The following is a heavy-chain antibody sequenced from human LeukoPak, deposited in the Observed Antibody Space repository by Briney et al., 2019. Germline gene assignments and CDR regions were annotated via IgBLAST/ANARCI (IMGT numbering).Heavy chain of an antibody. CDR1: GGSISSYY. Sequence: SETLSLTCTVSGGSISSYYWSWIRQPPGKALEWIGYIYYSGSTNYNPSLKSRVTISVDTSKNQFSLKLSSVTAADTAVYYCARHGTISSESYFDYWGQGALVTVSS. J-gene: IGHJ4*02. D-gene: IGHD1-14*01. CDR2: IYYSGST. CDR3: ARHGTISSESYFDY. V-gene: IGHV4-59*08.